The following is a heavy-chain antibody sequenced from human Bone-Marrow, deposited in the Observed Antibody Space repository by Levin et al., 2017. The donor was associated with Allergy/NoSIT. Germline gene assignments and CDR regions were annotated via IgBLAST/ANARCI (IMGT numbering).Heavy chain of an antibody. D-gene: IGHD3-10*01. J-gene: IGHJ4*02. CDR2: ITGSGSGT. CDR1: GFTFSTYA. CDR3: AKGNAEDQWFVFEY. Sequence: PGGSLRLSCAASGFTFSTYAVTWVRQAPGKGMEWVSTITGSGSGTYYADSVKGRFTISRDNPKNTLYLHMNSLRAEDTAVYHCAKGNAEDQWFVFEYWGQGALVTVSS. V-gene: IGHV3-23*01.